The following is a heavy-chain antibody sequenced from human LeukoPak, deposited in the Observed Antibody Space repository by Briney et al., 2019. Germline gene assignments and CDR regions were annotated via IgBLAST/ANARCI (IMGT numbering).Heavy chain of an antibody. Sequence: ASVKVSCKASDYTFTSYGICWVRQAPGQGLEWMGWISAYNGNTNYAQKLQGRVTMTTDTSTSTAYMELRSLRSDDTAVYYCARDSSVLRYFDWLLSEYYFDYWGQGTLVTVSS. CDR1: DYTFTSYG. D-gene: IGHD3-9*01. CDR3: ARDSSVLRYFDWLLSEYYFDY. CDR2: ISAYNGNT. J-gene: IGHJ4*02. V-gene: IGHV1-18*01.